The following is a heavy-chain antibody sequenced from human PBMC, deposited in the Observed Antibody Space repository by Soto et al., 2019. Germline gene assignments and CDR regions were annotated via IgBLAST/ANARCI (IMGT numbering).Heavy chain of an antibody. CDR2: IYSGGAT. CDR3: AGVGPYDSGSYMLRYNWFDP. V-gene: IGHV3-53*01. J-gene: IGHJ5*02. D-gene: IGHD3-10*01. Sequence: EVQLVDSGGGLIQPGGSLRLSCAAAGFSVSTSHMNWVRQTPGKGLEWVSVIYSGGATYYAASVKGRFTISRDKSKTTVYLEMNSLRAEDTAVYYCAGVGPYDSGSYMLRYNWFDPWGQGTLVTVSS. CDR1: GFSVSTSH.